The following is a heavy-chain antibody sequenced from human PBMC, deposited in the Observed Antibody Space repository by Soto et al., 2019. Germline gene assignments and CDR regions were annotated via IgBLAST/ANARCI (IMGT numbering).Heavy chain of an antibody. Sequence: EGQMLESGGGLVQPGGSLRLSCAASGFTFGSHAMSWVRQAPGKGLEWVSAISGSGGNTYYANSVKGRFTISRNNSKNTLYLQMNTHRADVTAVYYCAKVGGGGTIAAARFDYWGQGTLVTVSS. V-gene: IGHV3-23*01. J-gene: IGHJ4*02. D-gene: IGHD6-13*01. CDR1: GFTFGSHA. CDR3: AKVGGGGTIAAARFDY. CDR2: ISGSGGNT.